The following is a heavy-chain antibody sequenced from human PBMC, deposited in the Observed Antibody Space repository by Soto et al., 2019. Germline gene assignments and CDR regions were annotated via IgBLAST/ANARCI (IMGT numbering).Heavy chain of an antibody. CDR2: IYYSGST. Sequence: QVQLQESGPGLVKPSETLSLTCTVSGGSISSYYWSWIRQPPGKGLEWIGYIYYSGSTNYNPSLKSRVTISVDTSKNQFSLKLSSVTAADTAVYYCARDGLTGYSIWYFDLWGRGTLVTVSS. V-gene: IGHV4-59*01. J-gene: IGHJ2*01. CDR1: GGSISSYY. CDR3: ARDGLTGYSIWYFDL. D-gene: IGHD3-9*01.